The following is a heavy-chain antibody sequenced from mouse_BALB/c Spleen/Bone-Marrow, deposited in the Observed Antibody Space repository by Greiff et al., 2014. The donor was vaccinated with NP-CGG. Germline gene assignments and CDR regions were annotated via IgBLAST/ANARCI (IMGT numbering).Heavy chain of an antibody. CDR2: INPYNDGT. V-gene: IGHV1-14*01. CDR1: GYTFTSYV. J-gene: IGHJ2*01. CDR3: AREGVDYCDY. Sequence: LEESGPELVKPGASVKMSCEASGYTFTSYVMHWVKQKPGQGLEWIGYINPYNDGTKYNEKFKGKATLTSDKSSSTAYMELSSLTSEDSAVYYCAREGVDYCDYWGQGTTLTVSS.